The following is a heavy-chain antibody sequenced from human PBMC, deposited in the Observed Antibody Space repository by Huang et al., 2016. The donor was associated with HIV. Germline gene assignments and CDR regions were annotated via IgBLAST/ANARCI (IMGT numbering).Heavy chain of an antibody. J-gene: IGHJ4*02. D-gene: IGHD3-16*01. CDR1: GYKFHIYE. CDR3: ARTKGEFDF. Sequence: QIHLVQSGPEVKQPGASVKVSCKASGYKFHIYEITWVRQTPGQGLEWMGWISGDNVSTRFAQKFQDGLTMTTDVSTSTAYLELRSLRLDDTAVYYCARTKGEFDFWGQGALVTVSS. V-gene: IGHV1-18*04. CDR2: ISGDNVST.